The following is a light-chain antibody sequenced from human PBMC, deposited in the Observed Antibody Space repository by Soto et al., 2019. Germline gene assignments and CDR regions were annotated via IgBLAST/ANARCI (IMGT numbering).Light chain of an antibody. CDR2: KAS. V-gene: IGKV1-5*03. Sequence: IQMTQSPSTLSASVGDRVAITCRASQSIGIRLAWYQQKPGKAPRFLLYKASSLESGVPSRFSGSGSGTEFTLTISSLQPDDFATYYCQQYNDYSWTFGQGTKVEIK. J-gene: IGKJ1*01. CDR1: QSIGIR. CDR3: QQYNDYSWT.